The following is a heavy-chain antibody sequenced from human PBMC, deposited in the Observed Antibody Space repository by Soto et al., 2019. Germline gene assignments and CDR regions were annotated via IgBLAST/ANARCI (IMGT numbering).Heavy chain of an antibody. J-gene: IGHJ4*02. CDR2: IYYSGST. D-gene: IGHD2-2*01. CDR3: ARDSEYCSSTSCYARYFDY. CDR1: GGSISSGGYY. V-gene: IGHV4-31*03. Sequence: SETLSLTCTVSGGSISSGGYYWSWIRQHPGKGLEWIGYIYYSGSTYYNPSLKSRVTISVDTSKNQFSLKLSSVTAADTAVYYCARDSEYCSSTSCYARYFDYWGQGTLVTVSS.